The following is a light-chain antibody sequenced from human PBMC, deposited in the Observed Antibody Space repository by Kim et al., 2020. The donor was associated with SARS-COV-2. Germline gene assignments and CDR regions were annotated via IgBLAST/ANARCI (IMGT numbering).Light chain of an antibody. Sequence: QSVLTQPPSVSAAPGQKVTISCSGSSSNIGSNYVSWYQHFPGTAPKLLIYDDNMRPSGIPDRFSGSKSGTSATLGITGLQTGDEADYYCGTWDSSLSAVVIGGGTQLTVL. V-gene: IGLV1-51*01. CDR3: GTWDSSLSAVV. CDR1: SSNIGSNY. J-gene: IGLJ2*01. CDR2: DDN.